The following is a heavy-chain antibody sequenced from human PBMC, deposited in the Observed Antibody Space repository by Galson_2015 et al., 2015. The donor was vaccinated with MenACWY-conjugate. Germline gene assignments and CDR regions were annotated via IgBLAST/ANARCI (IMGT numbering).Heavy chain of an antibody. V-gene: IGHV3-7*03. J-gene: IGHJ3*02. CDR2: IKQDASEK. D-gene: IGHD4-17*01. CDR1: GFSFSGSW. CDR3: ARGPRYGSFDI. Sequence: SLRLSCAASGFSFSGSWMSWVRQAPGKGLEWVANIKQDASEKYYVDSVKGRFAISRDNAKTSLYLHMNSLGAEDTAAYYCARGPRYGSFDIWGQGTMVTVSS.